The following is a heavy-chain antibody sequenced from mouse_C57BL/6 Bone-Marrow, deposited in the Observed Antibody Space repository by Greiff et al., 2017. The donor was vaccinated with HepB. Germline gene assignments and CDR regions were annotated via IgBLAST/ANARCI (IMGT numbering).Heavy chain of an antibody. J-gene: IGHJ2*01. V-gene: IGHV1-80*01. CDR2: IYPGDGDT. Sequence: VQLVESGAELVKPGASVKISCKASGYAFSSYWMNWVKQRPGKGLEWIGQIYPGDGDTNYNGKFKGKATLTADKSSSTAYMQRSSLTSEDSAVYFCARWGLWLYYFDYWGQGTTLTVSS. D-gene: IGHD2-2*01. CDR3: ARWGLWLYYFDY. CDR1: GYAFSSYW.